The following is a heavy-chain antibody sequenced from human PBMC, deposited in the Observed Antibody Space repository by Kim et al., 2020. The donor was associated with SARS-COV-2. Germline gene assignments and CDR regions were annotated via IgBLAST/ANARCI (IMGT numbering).Heavy chain of an antibody. D-gene: IGHD2-21*01. Sequence: RFTISRDNSKNTLYLQMNSLRAEDTAVYYCARDKIHAGGDKTYYYYYMDVWGKGTTVTVSS. CDR3: ARDKIHAGGDKTYYYYYMDV. J-gene: IGHJ6*03. V-gene: IGHV3-30*01.